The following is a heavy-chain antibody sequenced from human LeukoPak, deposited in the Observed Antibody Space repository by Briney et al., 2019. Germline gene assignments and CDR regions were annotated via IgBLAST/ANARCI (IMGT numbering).Heavy chain of an antibody. CDR3: GRAKLELRL. J-gene: IGHJ4*02. Sequence: PGGSLRLSCAASGFTFSTYWMSWVRQAPGKGLEWVANIKEDGSEKYYVDSVKGRFTISRDNAKNSLYLQMNSLRAEDTAVYYCGRAKLELRLWGQGTLVTVSS. V-gene: IGHV3-7*01. D-gene: IGHD1-7*01. CDR2: IKEDGSEK. CDR1: GFTFSTYW.